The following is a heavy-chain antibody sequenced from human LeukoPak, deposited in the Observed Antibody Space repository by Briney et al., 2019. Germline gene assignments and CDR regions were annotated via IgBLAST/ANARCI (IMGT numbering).Heavy chain of an antibody. CDR3: AKPPFSDSSGFAN. Sequence: PGGSLRLSCAASGFTFSNAWMSWVRQAPGKGLESVSAIRGSGGTTYYADSVKGRFTISRDNSKNTLFLQMNSLGAEDTAVYYCAKPPFSDSSGFANWGHGTLVTVSS. CDR1: GFTFSNAW. CDR2: IRGSGGTT. J-gene: IGHJ4*01. V-gene: IGHV3-23*01. D-gene: IGHD3-22*01.